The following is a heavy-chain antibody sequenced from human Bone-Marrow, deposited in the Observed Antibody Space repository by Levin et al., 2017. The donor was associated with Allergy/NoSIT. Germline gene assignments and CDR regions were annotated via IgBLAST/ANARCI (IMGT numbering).Heavy chain of an antibody. CDR3: ARVVFSSGNYLSPFDI. Sequence: GESLKISCAASGITVNNNYMSWVRQAPGKGLEWISVIYSRGNTLYADSVKGRFTISRDTSQNTLYLQMSNLRADDTAVYYCARVVFSSGNYLSPFDIWGQGTMVTASS. V-gene: IGHV3-66*01. D-gene: IGHD1-26*01. CDR1: GITVNNNY. J-gene: IGHJ3*02. CDR2: IYSRGNT.